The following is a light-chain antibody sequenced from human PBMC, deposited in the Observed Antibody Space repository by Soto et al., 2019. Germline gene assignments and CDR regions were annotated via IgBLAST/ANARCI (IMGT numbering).Light chain of an antibody. J-gene: IGKJ5*01. CDR3: QQYGGSTIT. V-gene: IGKV3-20*01. CDR2: DTS. CDR1: QGIGET. Sequence: EVVMTQSPATLSLSPGEGVTLSCRANQGIGETLAWYQHKPGQTPRLLIYDTSTRATGVPARLSGSVYGKDFTLTISRLEPEELALDDCQQYGGSTITFGQGTRLEI.